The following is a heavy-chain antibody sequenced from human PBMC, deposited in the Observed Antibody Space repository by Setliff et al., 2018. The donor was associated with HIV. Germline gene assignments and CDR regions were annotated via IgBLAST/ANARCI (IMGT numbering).Heavy chain of an antibody. D-gene: IGHD3-16*01. J-gene: IGHJ4*02. CDR1: GFSFSYYW. CDR2: INSDGSTV. Sequence: GGSLRLSCAASGFSFSYYWMHWVRQAPGKGLEWVARINSDGSTVEHADSVRGRFTISRDNTKNMVYLQMTGLRVEDTAVYYCGILPPGEWGQGTLVTVSS. V-gene: IGHV3-74*03. CDR3: GILPPGE.